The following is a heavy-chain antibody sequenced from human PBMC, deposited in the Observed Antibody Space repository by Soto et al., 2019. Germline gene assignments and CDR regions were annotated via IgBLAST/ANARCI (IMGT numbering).Heavy chain of an antibody. CDR3: ARSYPNTIFGVVPSRGLDV. V-gene: IGHV4-59*01. Sequence: PSETLSLTCIVSGVSISSNYWSWIRQPPGQGLEWIGYIHYTGNTNFNPSLKNRVIISVDTSKNPFSLRLSSVTAADTAVYYCARSYPNTIFGVVPSRGLDVWGQGTTVTVSS. J-gene: IGHJ6*02. CDR1: GVSISSNY. D-gene: IGHD3-3*01. CDR2: IHYTGNT.